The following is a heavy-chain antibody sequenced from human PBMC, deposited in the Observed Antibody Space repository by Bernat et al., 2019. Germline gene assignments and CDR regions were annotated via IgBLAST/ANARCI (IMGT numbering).Heavy chain of an antibody. V-gene: IGHV3-48*03. CDR3: ARDGGNSYGYPEYFQY. J-gene: IGHJ1*01. Sequence: EVQLVESGGGLVQPGGSLRLSCAASGFTFSSYEMNWVRQAPGKGLEWVSYISGSGSTIYYADSVKGRVTISRDNAKNSLYLQMNSLRAEDTAVYYCARDGGNSYGYPEYFQYWGQGTLVTVSS. CDR2: ISGSGSTI. CDR1: GFTFSSYE. D-gene: IGHD5-18*01.